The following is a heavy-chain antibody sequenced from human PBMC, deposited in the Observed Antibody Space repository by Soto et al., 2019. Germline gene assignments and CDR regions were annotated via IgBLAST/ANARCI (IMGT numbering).Heavy chain of an antibody. CDR1: GGSISSYY. V-gene: IGHV4-59*08. J-gene: IGHJ6*03. CDR2: IYYSGST. D-gene: IGHD2-2*01. CDR3: ARHRRWGSTSPGPYYYYYYMDV. Sequence: SETLSLTCTVSGGSISSYYWSWIRQPPGKGLEWIGYIYYSGSTNYNPSLKSRVTTSVDTSKNQFSLKLSPVTAADTAVYYCARHRRWGSTSPGPYYYYYYMDVWGKGTTVTVSS.